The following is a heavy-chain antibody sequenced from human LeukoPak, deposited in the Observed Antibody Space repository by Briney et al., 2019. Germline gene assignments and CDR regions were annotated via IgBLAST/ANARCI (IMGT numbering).Heavy chain of an antibody. D-gene: IGHD3-22*01. CDR2: INPSSSSA. CDR1: GYTFTRYY. Sequence: GASVKVSCKASGYTFTRYYMNWVRQAPGQGLEWLGLINPSSSSATYAQKFQGRVTLTRDTSTSTAYMDLSSLRFEDTAVYYCAREPRNYYEIDYWGQGTLVTVSS. V-gene: IGHV1-46*01. CDR3: AREPRNYYEIDY. J-gene: IGHJ4*02.